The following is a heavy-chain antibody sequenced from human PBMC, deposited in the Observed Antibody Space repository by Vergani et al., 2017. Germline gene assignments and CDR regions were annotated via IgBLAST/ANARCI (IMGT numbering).Heavy chain of an antibody. J-gene: IGHJ4*01. V-gene: IGHV3-23*01. Sequence: EGQLLESGGGLVQPGGSLRLSCAASGFTYSSYAMSWVRQAPGKGLEWVSGISGITGSGDRTDYADSVTGRFIISRDNSKNTVFLQMHSLRAEDTAIYYCVKEKIDLGSYFFDSWGHGILVTVSS. D-gene: IGHD2/OR15-2a*01. CDR1: GFTYSSYA. CDR3: VKEKIDLGSYFFDS. CDR2: ISGITGSGDRT.